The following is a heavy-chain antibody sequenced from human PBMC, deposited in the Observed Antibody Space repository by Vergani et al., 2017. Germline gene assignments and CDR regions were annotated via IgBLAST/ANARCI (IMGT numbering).Heavy chain of an antibody. J-gene: IGHJ6*03. Sequence: EVQLVQSGAEVKKPGATVKISCKVSGYTFTDYYMHWVQQAPGKGLEWMGLVDPEDGETIYAEKFQGRVTITRDTSASTAYMELSSLRSEDTAVYYCARVGYYYYMDVWGKGTTVTVFS. CDR3: ARVGYYYYMDV. CDR2: VDPEDGET. V-gene: IGHV1-69-2*01. CDR1: GYTFTDYY.